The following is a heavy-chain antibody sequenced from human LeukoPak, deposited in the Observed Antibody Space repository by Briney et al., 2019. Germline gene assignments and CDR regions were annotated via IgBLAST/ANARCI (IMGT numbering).Heavy chain of an antibody. J-gene: IGHJ4*02. CDR2: INHSGST. D-gene: IGHD6-19*01. CDR3: ARLRGRVAGDFDY. Sequence: PSETLSLTCAVYGGSFSGYYWSWIRQPPGKGLEWIGEINHSGSTNYNPSLKSRVTISVDTSKNQFSLKLSSVTAADTAVYYCARLRGRVAGDFDYWGQGTLVTVSS. CDR1: GGSFSGYY. V-gene: IGHV4-34*01.